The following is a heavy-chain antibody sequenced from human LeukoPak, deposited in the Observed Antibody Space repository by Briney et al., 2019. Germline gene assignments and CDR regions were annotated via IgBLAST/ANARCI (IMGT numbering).Heavy chain of an antibody. J-gene: IGHJ4*02. CDR2: IYYSGST. D-gene: IGHD4/OR15-4a*01. V-gene: IGHV4-39*07. CDR3: ARVPLTTLRTGYFDY. Sequence: SETLSLTCTVSGGSISSSSYYWGWIRQPPGKGLEWIGSIYYSGSTYYNPSLKSRVTISVDTSKNQFSLKLSSVTAADTAVYYCARVPLTTLRTGYFDYWGQGTLVTVSS. CDR1: GGSISSSSYY.